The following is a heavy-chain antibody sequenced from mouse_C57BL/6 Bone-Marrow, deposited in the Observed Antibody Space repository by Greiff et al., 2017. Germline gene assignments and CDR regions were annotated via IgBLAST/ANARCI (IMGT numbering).Heavy chain of an antibody. CDR1: GYAFSSSW. D-gene: IGHD2-4*01. V-gene: IGHV1-82*01. J-gene: IGHJ4*01. CDR3: ARTGGLRRAMDY. CDR2: IYPGDGDT. Sequence: QVQLKESGPELVKPGASVKISCKASGYAFSSSWMHWVKQRPGKGLEWIGRIYPGDGDTNYNGKFKGKATLTADKSSSTAYMQLSSLTSEDSAVYFCARTGGLRRAMDYWGQGTSVTVSS.